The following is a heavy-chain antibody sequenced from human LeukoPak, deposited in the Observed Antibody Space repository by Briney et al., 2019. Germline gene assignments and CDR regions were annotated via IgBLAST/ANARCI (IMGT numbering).Heavy chain of an antibody. CDR1: GFTFSSYA. Sequence: PGGSLRLSCAASGFTFSSYAMIWVRQSPGKGLEWVSGISGSGGSAFYADSVKGRFTISRDNSKNTLFLQMNSLRLEDTAVYYCASARESCIGSTCYEYFHHWGQGTPLTVSS. D-gene: IGHD2-2*01. CDR2: ISGSGGSA. CDR3: ASARESCIGSTCYEYFHH. V-gene: IGHV3-23*01. J-gene: IGHJ1*01.